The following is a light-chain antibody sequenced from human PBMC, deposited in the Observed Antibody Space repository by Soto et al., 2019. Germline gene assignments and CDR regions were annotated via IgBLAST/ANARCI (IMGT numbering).Light chain of an antibody. V-gene: IGKV1-39*01. CDR1: QSISNS. CDR2: AAS. J-gene: IGKJ1*01. CDR3: QQSYSTPRT. Sequence: DIQMTQSPPSLSASVGDRVTITCRASQSISNSLNWYQQKPGKAPKVLIYAASSLQSGVPSRFSGSGSGTDFTLTISSLQPEDSATYYCQQSYSTPRTFGQGTKVEIK.